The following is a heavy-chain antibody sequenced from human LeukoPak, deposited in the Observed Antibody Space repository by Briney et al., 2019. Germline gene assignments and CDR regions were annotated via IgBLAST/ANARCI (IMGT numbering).Heavy chain of an antibody. CDR2: INSDGSTT. J-gene: IGHJ4*02. V-gene: IGHV3-74*01. CDR1: GFTFSSSW. D-gene: IGHD6-6*01. CDR3: TRPESRSSLACDH. Sequence: PGGSLRLSCAASGFTFSSSWMHWVRQAPGKGLVWVSRINSDGSTTNYADSVKGRFIISRDNAKNTLYLQMNSLRAEDTAVYYCTRPESRSSLACDHWGQGTLVTVSS.